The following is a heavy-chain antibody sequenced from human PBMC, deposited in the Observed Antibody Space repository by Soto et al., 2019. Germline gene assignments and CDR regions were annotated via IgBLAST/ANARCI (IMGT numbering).Heavy chain of an antibody. Sequence: QVQLVQSGAEVKKPGASVKVSCKASGYTFTSYAMHWVRQAPGQRLEWMGWINAGNGNTKYAQKFQGRVTITRDTSASTDYMELSRVRSEDTAVYYCAGYIRLAGDYWGQGTLVTVSS. CDR1: GYTFTSYA. CDR3: AGYIRLAGDY. V-gene: IGHV1-3*01. J-gene: IGHJ4*02. D-gene: IGHD5-12*01. CDR2: INAGNGNT.